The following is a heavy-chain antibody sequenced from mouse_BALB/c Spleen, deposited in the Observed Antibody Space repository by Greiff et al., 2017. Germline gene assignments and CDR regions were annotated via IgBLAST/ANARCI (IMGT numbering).Heavy chain of an antibody. J-gene: IGHJ4*01. CDR2: IWTGGGT. CDR1: GFSLTSYD. V-gene: IGHV2-9-2*01. D-gene: IGHD1-1*01. Sequence: VQLQQSGPGLVAPSQSLSITCTVSGFSLTSYDISWIRQPPGKGLEWLGVIWTGGGTNYNSAFMSRLSISKDNFKSQVFLKMNSLQTDDTAIYYCVRDSGITTVMDYWGQGTSVTVSS. CDR3: VRDSGITTVMDY.